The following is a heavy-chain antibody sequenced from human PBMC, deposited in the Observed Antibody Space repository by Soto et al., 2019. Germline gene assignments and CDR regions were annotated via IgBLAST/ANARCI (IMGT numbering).Heavy chain of an antibody. D-gene: IGHD2-2*01. CDR2: INPNSGGT. Sequence: ASVKVSCKASGYTFTGYYMHWVRQAPGQGLERMGWINPNSGGTNYAQKFQGWVTMTRDTSISTAYMELSRLRSDDTAVYYCARAGYCSSTSCYALFDYWGQGTLVTVPQ. J-gene: IGHJ4*02. V-gene: IGHV1-2*04. CDR1: GYTFTGYY. CDR3: ARAGYCSSTSCYALFDY.